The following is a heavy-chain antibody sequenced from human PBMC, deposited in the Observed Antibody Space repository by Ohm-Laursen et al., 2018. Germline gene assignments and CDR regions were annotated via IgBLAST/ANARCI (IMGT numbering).Heavy chain of an antibody. J-gene: IGHJ4*02. CDR2: TYYRSKWYN. CDR1: GDSVSSNSAA. CDR3: SRSSQQVDIDY. Sequence: QTLSLTCAISGDSVSSNSAAWTWIRQSPWRGLEWLGRTYYRSKWYNDYAVSVKSRITINPDTSKNQFSLHLKSVTPEDTAVYYCSRSSQQVDIDYWGQGTLVTVSS. V-gene: IGHV6-1*01. D-gene: IGHD6-13*01.